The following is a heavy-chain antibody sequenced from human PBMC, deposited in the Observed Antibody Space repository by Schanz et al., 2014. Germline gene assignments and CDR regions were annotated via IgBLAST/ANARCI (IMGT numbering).Heavy chain of an antibody. V-gene: IGHV3-48*01. Sequence: EVQLLESGGGLVQPGGSLRLSCAASGFDFNSYSMNWVRQVPGKGLEWLSYIATSSSTRHYADSVKGRVTISRDNAKNSLFLQMNSLRVEDTAVYYCARLPVGYGSGIWDVWGQGTSVTVSS. CDR3: ARLPVGYGSGIWDV. CDR1: GFDFNSYS. D-gene: IGHD3-10*01. J-gene: IGHJ6*02. CDR2: IATSSSTR.